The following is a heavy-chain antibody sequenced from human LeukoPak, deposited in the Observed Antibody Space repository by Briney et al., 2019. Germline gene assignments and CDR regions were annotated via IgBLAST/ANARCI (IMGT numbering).Heavy chain of an antibody. D-gene: IGHD3-3*01. CDR3: AKDVDDFWSGYRRLYYFDY. CDR2: ISGSGGST. V-gene: IGHV3-23*01. CDR1: GFAFSSYA. Sequence: GGSLRLSCAASGFAFSSYAMSWVRQAPGKGLEWVSAISGSGGSTYYADSVKGRFTISRDNSKNTLYLQMNSLRAEDTAVYYCAKDVDDFWSGYRRLYYFDYWGQGTLVTVSS. J-gene: IGHJ4*02.